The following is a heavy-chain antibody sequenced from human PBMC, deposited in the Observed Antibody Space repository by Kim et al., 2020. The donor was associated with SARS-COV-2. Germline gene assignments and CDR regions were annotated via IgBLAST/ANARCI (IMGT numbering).Heavy chain of an antibody. Sequence: ASVKVSCKASGYTFTAYYLHWVRQAPGLGLEWMGWINPKSRGTNYAQFFQGRVTMTRDTSISTVYMELSRLTSDDTALYYCARGDGDYIHYDYWGQGTLV. CDR1: GYTFTAYY. CDR3: ARGDGDYIHYDY. V-gene: IGHV1-2*02. CDR2: INPKSRGT. J-gene: IGHJ4*02. D-gene: IGHD4-17*01.